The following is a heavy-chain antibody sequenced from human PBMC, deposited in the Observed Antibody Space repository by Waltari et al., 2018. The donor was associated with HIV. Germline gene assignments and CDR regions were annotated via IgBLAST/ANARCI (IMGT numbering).Heavy chain of an antibody. V-gene: IGHV7-4-1*01. CDR1: GYTFTHYA. J-gene: IGHJ6*02. Sequence: QLQLVQSGSELKRPGASVKVSCKASGYTFTHYAMNWVRQAPGQGLEWMGWINTNTGDPTYAQGSTGRFVFPLETSVSTAYLQLGSLKAEDTAVYYCARISMTLGRGMGVWGQGTTVTVSS. CDR2: INTNTGDP. D-gene: IGHD2-8*01. CDR3: ARISMTLGRGMGV.